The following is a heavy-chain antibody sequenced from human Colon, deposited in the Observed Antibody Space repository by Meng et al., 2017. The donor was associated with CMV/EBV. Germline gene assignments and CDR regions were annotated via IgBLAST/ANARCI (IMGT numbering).Heavy chain of an antibody. CDR3: VRTPAAATGWFDP. Sequence: GGSLRLSCAASGFSFNDYSMSWIRQAPGKGLEWISYISSSGRTIYYADSVRGRFTISRDNVRNSLFLQMNTLRADDTAVYYCVRTPAAATGWFDPWGQGTLVTVSS. V-gene: IGHV3-11*01. CDR1: GFSFNDYS. D-gene: IGHD6-13*01. CDR2: ISSSGRTI. J-gene: IGHJ5*02.